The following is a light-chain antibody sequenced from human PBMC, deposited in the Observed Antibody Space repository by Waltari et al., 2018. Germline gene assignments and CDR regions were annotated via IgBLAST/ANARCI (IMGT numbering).Light chain of an antibody. J-gene: IGKJ1*01. CDR3: QIPGT. CDR2: AAS. V-gene: IGKV1-27*01. CDR1: QGISNY. Sequence: DIQMTQSPSSLSASVVDSVTITCRASQGISNYLVWSQQKPVNVPKLLIYAASTWQSGVPARFSGSGSGIDFTLTISSLQPEDVATYYCQIPGTFGQGTKVEIK.